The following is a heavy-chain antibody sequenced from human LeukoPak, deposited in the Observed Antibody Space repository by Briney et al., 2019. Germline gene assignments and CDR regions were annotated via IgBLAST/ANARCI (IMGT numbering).Heavy chain of an antibody. D-gene: IGHD3-3*01. CDR2: ISGSGVST. V-gene: IGHV3-23*01. J-gene: IGHJ6*02. CDR1: GFTLSDYA. Sequence: GGSLRLSCAVSGFTLSDYAMNWVRQAPGKGLEWVSTISGSGVSTYYADSVKGRFTISRDISKNTLYLQMNSLRAGDTAVYYCAKYYDFWSGYQYTSDYYYYYSMDVRGHGTTVTVSS. CDR3: AKYYDFWSGYQYTSDYYYYYSMDV.